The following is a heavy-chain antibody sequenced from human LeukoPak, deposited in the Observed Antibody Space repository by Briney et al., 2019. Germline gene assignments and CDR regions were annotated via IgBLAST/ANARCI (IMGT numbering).Heavy chain of an antibody. V-gene: IGHV1-69*13. CDR3: ARDVRHRYCSSTSCYRGWFDP. CDR2: IIPIFGTA. CDR1: GGTFSSYA. J-gene: IGHJ5*02. D-gene: IGHD2-2*01. Sequence: ASVKVSCKASGGTFSSYAISWVRQAPGQGLEWMGGIIPIFGTANYAQKFQGRVTITADESTSTDYMELSSLRSEDTAVYYCARDVRHRYCSSTSCYRGWFDPWGRGTLVTVSS.